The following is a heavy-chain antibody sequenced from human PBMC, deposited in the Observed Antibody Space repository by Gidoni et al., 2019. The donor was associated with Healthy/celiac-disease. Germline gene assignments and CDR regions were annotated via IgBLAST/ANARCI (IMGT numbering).Heavy chain of an antibody. Sequence: QVQLVQSGAEVKKPGSSVKVSCKASGGTFRSYAISWVRQAPGQGLGWMGGIIPIFGTANYAQKFQGRVTITADESTSTAYMELSSLRSEDTAVYYCARALETNDFWSGYYYYYYMDVWGKGTTVTVSS. J-gene: IGHJ6*03. D-gene: IGHD3-3*01. CDR3: ARALETNDFWSGYYYYYYMDV. CDR2: IIPIFGTA. V-gene: IGHV1-69*01. CDR1: GGTFRSYA.